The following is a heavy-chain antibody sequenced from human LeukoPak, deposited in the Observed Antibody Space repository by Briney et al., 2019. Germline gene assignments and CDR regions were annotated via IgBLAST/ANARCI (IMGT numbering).Heavy chain of an antibody. D-gene: IGHD3-10*01. CDR1: GFTFSSYA. Sequence: PGGSLRLSCAASGFTFSSYAMHWVRQAPGKGLEWVAVISYDGSNKYYADSVKGRFTISRDNSKNTLYLQMNSLRAEDTAVYYCASMAYYYYYSMDVWGQGTTVTVSS. CDR2: ISYDGSNK. V-gene: IGHV3-30-3*01. J-gene: IGHJ6*02. CDR3: ASMAYYYYYSMDV.